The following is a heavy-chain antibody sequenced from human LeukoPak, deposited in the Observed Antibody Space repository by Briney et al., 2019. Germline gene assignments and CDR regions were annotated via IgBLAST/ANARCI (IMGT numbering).Heavy chain of an antibody. CDR1: GGSISSYY. Sequence: NLSETLSLTCTVSGGSISSYYWRWIRQPPGKGLEWIGYIYYSGSTNYNPSLKSRVTISVDTSKNQFSLKLSSVTAADTAVYYCARSSSGWLRAPNWFDPWGQGTLVTVSS. CDR2: IYYSGST. D-gene: IGHD6-19*01. CDR3: ARSSSGWLRAPNWFDP. V-gene: IGHV4-59*01. J-gene: IGHJ5*02.